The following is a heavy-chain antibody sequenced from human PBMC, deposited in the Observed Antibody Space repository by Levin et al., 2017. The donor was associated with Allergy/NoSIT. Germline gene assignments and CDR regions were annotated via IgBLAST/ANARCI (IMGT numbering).Heavy chain of an antibody. V-gene: IGHV3-53*01. J-gene: IGHJ5*01. CDR2: IYSSGNT. D-gene: IGHD3-10*01. CDR3: ARDRFLDGSASGGWLDS. CDR1: GFTVSTNY. Sequence: GGSLRLSCAASGFTVSTNYMNWVRQAPGKGLEWVSVIYSSGNTYYADSVKGRYTTSRDSSRNTLYLQMNTLTVEDTAIYYCARDRFLDGSASGGWLDSWGQGTLVTVAS.